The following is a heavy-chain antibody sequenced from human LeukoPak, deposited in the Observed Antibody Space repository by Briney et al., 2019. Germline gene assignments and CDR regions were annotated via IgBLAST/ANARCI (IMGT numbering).Heavy chain of an antibody. D-gene: IGHD3-3*01. CDR3: ARLTRHYDFWSGYYTTTINWFDP. CDR1: GGSFSGYY. V-gene: IGHV4-34*01. J-gene: IGHJ5*02. CDR2: INHSGST. Sequence: SETLSLTCAVYGGSFSGYYWSWIRQPPGKGLEWIGEINHSGSTNYNPSLKSRVTISVDTSKNQFSLRLSSVTAADTAVYYCARLTRHYDFWSGYYTTTINWFDPWGQGTLVTVSS.